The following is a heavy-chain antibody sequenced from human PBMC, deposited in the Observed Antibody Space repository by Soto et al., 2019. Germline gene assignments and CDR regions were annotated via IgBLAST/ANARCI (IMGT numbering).Heavy chain of an antibody. J-gene: IGHJ4*02. CDR2: ISGSDDST. D-gene: IGHD4-17*01. Sequence: VHLLESGGGLVQPGGSLRLSCAASGFTFSIYAMTWVRQAPGKGLEWVSTISGSDDSTYYADSVKGRFTISRDNSKNTLYLQMSSLRAEDTALYSCAKDLYGDYAPDYWGQGTLVTVSS. CDR3: AKDLYGDYAPDY. CDR1: GFTFSIYA. V-gene: IGHV3-23*01.